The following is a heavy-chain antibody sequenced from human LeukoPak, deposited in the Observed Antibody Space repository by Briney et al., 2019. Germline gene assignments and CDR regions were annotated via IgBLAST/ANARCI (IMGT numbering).Heavy chain of an antibody. Sequence: GGSLRLSCTASGFTFGDYAMSWFRQAPGKGLEWVGFVRSKAYGGTTEYAASVKGRFTISRDDSKSIAYLQMNSLKTEDTAVYYCTFPGITGTFAFDIWGQGTMVTVSS. CDR3: TFPGITGTFAFDI. J-gene: IGHJ3*02. V-gene: IGHV3-49*03. D-gene: IGHD1-7*01. CDR1: GFTFGDYA. CDR2: VRSKAYGGTT.